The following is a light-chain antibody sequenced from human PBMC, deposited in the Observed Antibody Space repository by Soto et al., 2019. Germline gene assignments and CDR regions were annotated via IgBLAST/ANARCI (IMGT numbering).Light chain of an antibody. CDR2: SAS. CDR1: QDIRHA. V-gene: IGKV1-17*01. J-gene: IGKJ2*01. CDR3: LQHADYPFT. Sequence: DIQMTQSPSSMSASVGDRVTITCRASQDIRHALGWYQQKPGKVPKRLIYSASSLQNGVPSRFSGSGSETLFTLKIRSLQPDAFATCFCLQHADYPFTFGHGTRRAS.